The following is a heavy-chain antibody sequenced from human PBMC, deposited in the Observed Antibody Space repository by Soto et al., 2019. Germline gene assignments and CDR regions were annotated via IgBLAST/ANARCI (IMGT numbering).Heavy chain of an antibody. V-gene: IGHV3-11*01. J-gene: IGHJ6*02. Sequence: PGGSLRLSCAASGFTFSDYYMTWIRQAPGKGLEWVSCVTSRSSALYYADSVKGRFTISRDNAKNTVSLQMDDLRVEDTAVYYCARDYCSATTCPNYGLDVWGQGTTVTVSS. CDR3: ARDYCSATTCPNYGLDV. CDR2: VTSRSSAL. D-gene: IGHD2-15*01. CDR1: GFTFSDYY.